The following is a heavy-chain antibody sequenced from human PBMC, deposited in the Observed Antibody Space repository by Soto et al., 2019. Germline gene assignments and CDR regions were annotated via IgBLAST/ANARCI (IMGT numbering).Heavy chain of an antibody. CDR3: ARIGVSSGHESPDFDS. CDR2: ISAFNGNT. CDR1: GYTFNFYG. Sequence: QVQLVQSGAEVKKPGASVKVSCKASGYTFNFYGITWVRQAPGQGLEWMGWISAFNGNTNYAADLQGRVTMTTDTSTGEAYMELRGLRSDDTAVYYCARIGVSSGHESPDFDSWGQGTLVTVSS. J-gene: IGHJ4*02. D-gene: IGHD3-16*01. V-gene: IGHV1-18*01.